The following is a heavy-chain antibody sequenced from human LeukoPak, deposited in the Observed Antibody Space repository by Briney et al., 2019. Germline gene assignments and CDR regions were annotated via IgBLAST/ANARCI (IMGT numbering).Heavy chain of an antibody. CDR3: ARDRKPRYYFDY. CDR2: IYTSGST. CDR1: GGSISSISYY. J-gene: IGHJ4*02. D-gene: IGHD1-14*01. Sequence: PSETLSLTCTVSGGSISSISYYWSWIRQPAGKGLEWIGRIYTSGSTNYNPSLKSRVTISVDTSTNQFSLKLSSVTAADTAVYYCARDRKPRYYFDYWGQGTLVTVSS. V-gene: IGHV4-61*02.